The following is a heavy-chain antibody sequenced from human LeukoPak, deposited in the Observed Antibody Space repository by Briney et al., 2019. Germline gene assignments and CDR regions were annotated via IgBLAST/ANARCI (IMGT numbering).Heavy chain of an antibody. CDR1: GFTFSSYT. J-gene: IGHJ4*02. V-gene: IGHV3-21*01. Sequence: GGSLRLSCAASGFTFSSYTMNWVRQAPGKGLEWVSSVSSSNSDIYYADSVKGRFTISRDNSKNTLYLQMNSLRAEDTAVYYCAKERRYCSGGSCSRGFDYWGQGTLVTVSS. CDR2: VSSSNSDI. D-gene: IGHD2-15*01. CDR3: AKERRYCSGGSCSRGFDY.